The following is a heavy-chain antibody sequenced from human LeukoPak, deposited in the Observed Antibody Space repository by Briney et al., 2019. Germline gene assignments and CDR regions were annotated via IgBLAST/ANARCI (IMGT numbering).Heavy chain of an antibody. CDR1: GFTFSDYW. Sequence: PGGSLRLSCAASGFTFSDYWMHSVRQTPGEGLVWRSRIISDGSSTSYADSVQGRFTISRDNAKNTLYLPMNSLRVEDTAVYYCARDGSLPDYWGQGTLVTVSS. J-gene: IGHJ4*02. CDR2: IISDGSST. V-gene: IGHV3-74*01. CDR3: ARDGSLPDY.